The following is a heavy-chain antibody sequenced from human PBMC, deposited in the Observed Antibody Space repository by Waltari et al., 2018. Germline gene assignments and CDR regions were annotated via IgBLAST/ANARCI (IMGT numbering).Heavy chain of an antibody. CDR3: ATRVATGGGGAFDI. V-gene: IGHV1-24*01. J-gene: IGHJ3*02. CDR1: GYTLTELS. Sequence: QVQLVQSGAEVKKPGASVKVSCKVSGYTLTELSRHWVRQAPGKGLGWMGGFEPEDGETIYEQKFQGRGTMTEDTSTDTAYMELSSLRSEDTAVYYCATRVATGGGGAFDIWGQGTMVTVSS. CDR2: FEPEDGET. D-gene: IGHD5-12*01.